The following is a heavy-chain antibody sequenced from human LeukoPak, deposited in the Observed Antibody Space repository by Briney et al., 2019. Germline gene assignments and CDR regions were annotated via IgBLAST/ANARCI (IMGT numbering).Heavy chain of an antibody. J-gene: IGHJ6*03. Sequence: SETLSLTCAVSGGSISSYYWSWIRQPPGKGLEWIGYIYYSGSTNYKSSLKSRVTISVDASKNHLSLKLSSVTAADTAVYYCARTTEGGYSYGYFYYYYMDVWGKGTTVTISS. D-gene: IGHD5-18*01. V-gene: IGHV4-59*01. CDR1: GGSISSYY. CDR2: IYYSGST. CDR3: ARTTEGGYSYGYFYYYYMDV.